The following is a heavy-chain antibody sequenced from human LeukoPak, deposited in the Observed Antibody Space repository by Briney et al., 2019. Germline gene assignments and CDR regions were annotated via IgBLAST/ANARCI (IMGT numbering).Heavy chain of an antibody. CDR1: GGTFSSYA. D-gene: IGHD3-10*01. CDR3: ASIAGGFGETYAFDI. J-gene: IGHJ3*02. Sequence: GASVKVSCKASGGTFSSYAISWVRQAPGQGLEWMGRIIPILGIANYAQKFQGRVTITADKSTSTAYMELSSLRSEDTAVYYCASIAGGFGETYAFDIWGQGTMVTVSS. CDR2: IIPILGIA. V-gene: IGHV1-69*04.